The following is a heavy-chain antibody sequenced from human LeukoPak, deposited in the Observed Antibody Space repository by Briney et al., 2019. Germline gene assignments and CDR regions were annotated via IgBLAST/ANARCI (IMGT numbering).Heavy chain of an antibody. V-gene: IGHV3-7*04. CDR2: IKQDGSEK. CDR3: AREGRGSYL. J-gene: IGHJ4*02. D-gene: IGHD3-10*01. CDR1: GFTFSGYW. Sequence: GGSLRLSCAASGFTFSGYWMSWVRQAPGKGLERVANIKQDGSEKYYVDSVKGRFTISRDNAKNSLYLQMNSLRDEDTAVYYCAREGRGSYLWGQGTLVTVSS.